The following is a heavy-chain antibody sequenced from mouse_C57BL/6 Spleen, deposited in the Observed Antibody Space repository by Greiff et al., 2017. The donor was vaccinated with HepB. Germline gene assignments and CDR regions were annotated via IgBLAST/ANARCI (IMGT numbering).Heavy chain of an antibody. CDR2: ISNGGGST. V-gene: IGHV5-12*01. J-gene: IGHJ4*01. CDR3: ARRDGYYVMDY. CDR1: GFTFSDYY. D-gene: IGHD2-3*01. Sequence: EVQLMESGGGLVQPGGSLKLSCAASGFTFSDYYMYWVRQTPEKRLEWVAYISNGGGSTYYPDTVKGRFTISRDNAKNTLYLQMSRLKSEDTAMYYCARRDGYYVMDYWGQGTSVTVSS.